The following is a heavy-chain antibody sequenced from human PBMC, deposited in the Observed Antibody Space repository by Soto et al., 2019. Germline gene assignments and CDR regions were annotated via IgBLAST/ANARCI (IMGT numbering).Heavy chain of an antibody. Sequence: EVQLLESGGGLVQPGGSLRLSRAASGFTFSSYGITWVRQAPGKGLEWVSFSSATGAGTYYAVSVKGRFTISRDNSKNTLYLQMSSLRADDTAVYYWAKDRRAGGNYGFYSEFRGQGALVIGSS. D-gene: IGHD3-16*01. V-gene: IGHV3-23*01. CDR2: SSATGAGT. CDR3: AKDRRAGGNYGFYSEF. CDR1: GFTFSSYG. J-gene: IGHJ4*02.